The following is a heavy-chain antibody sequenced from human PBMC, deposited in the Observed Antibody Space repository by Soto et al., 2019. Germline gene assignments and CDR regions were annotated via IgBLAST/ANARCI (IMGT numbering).Heavy chain of an antibody. Sequence: EVQLLESGGDLVQPGGSLRLSCAASGFTFSDRAMTWVRQAPGKGLEWVSALTPRGFNTYYTDSVRGRFTIYRDNSRNALYLEMKSLRAGDTATDYCAVSNYHGAWSPYDYWGQGTLVAVSS. D-gene: IGHD3-10*01. V-gene: IGHV3-23*01. CDR3: AVSNYHGAWSPYDY. CDR1: GFTFSDRA. CDR2: LTPRGFNT. J-gene: IGHJ4*02.